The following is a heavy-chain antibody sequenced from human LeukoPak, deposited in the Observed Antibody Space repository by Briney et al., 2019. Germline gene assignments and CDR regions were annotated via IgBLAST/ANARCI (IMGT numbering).Heavy chain of an antibody. CDR1: GFTFSSYW. D-gene: IGHD3-22*01. J-gene: IGHJ4*02. V-gene: IGHV3-7*01. CDR3: ARDSVPYYYDSSGYIDY. CDR2: IKQDGSEK. Sequence: GGSLRLSCAASGFTFSSYWMSWVRQAPGKGLEWVANIKQDGSEKYYVDSVKGRFTIPRDNAKNSLYLQMNSLRAEDTAVYYCARDSVPYYYDSSGYIDYWGQGTLVTVSS.